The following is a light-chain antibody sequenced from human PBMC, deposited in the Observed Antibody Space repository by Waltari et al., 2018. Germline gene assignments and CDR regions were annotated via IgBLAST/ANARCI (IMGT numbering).Light chain of an antibody. CDR1: QSISSY. CDR2: AAS. CDR3: QQSYSNPRT. J-gene: IGKJ1*01. V-gene: IGKV1-39*01. Sequence: DIQMTQSPSSLSASVGDRVTITCRASQSISSYLNWYQQIPGKAPKLLIYAASTLQSGVPSRFSGSGSGTDFTLTISSLQPEDFVTYYCQQSYSNPRTFGQGTKVEIE.